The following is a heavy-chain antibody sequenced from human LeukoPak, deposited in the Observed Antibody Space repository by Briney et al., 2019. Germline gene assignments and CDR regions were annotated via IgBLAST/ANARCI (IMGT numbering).Heavy chain of an antibody. CDR2: ISGSGSGT. V-gene: IGHV3-23*01. J-gene: IGHJ3*02. CDR1: GVTFNSYV. Sequence: PGGSLRLSCEASGVTFNSYVMSWVRQAPGKGPEWVSGISGSGSGTYYADSVKGRFAISRDNSKNTLYLQVNSLRVEDTAVYYCAQEGPRGLAFDIWGQGTKVTVSS. CDR3: AQEGPRGLAFDI.